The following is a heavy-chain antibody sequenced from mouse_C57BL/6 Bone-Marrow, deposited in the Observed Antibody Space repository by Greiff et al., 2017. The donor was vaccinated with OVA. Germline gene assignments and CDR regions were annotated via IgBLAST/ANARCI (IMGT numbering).Heavy chain of an antibody. J-gene: IGHJ2*01. CDR2: ISNGGGST. Sequence: EVNVVESGGGLVQPGGSLKLSCAASGFTFSDYYMYWVRQTPEKRLEWVAYISNGGGSTYYPDTVKGRFTISRDNAKNTLYLQMSRLKSEDTAMYYCARHGLGHGCYFDYWGQGTTLTVSS. CDR3: ARHGLGHGCYFDY. V-gene: IGHV5-12*01. CDR1: GFTFSDYY. D-gene: IGHD4-1*01.